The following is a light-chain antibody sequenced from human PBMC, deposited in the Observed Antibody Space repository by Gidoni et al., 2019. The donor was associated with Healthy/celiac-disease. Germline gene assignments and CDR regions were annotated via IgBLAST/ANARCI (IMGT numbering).Light chain of an antibody. V-gene: IGKV3-11*01. CDR3: QQRSNWPSST. J-gene: IGKJ5*01. CDR2: DAS. CDR1: QSVSSY. Sequence: ELVLTQSPATLSLSPGERATLSCRASQSVSSYLAWYQQKPGQAPRLLIYDASNRATGIPARFSGSGSGTDFTLTISSLEPEDFAVYYCQQRSNWPSSTFGQGTRLEIK.